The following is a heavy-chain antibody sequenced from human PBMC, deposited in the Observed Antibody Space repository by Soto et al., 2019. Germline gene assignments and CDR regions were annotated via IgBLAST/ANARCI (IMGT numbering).Heavy chain of an antibody. CDR2: ISSSGSSI. J-gene: IGHJ4*02. Sequence: EVQLVESGGGLVQPGGSLRLSCAASGFTFATNNMNWVRQAPGKGLEWVSFISSSGSSIYYADSVKGRFTISRDNAQNSLYLQKKSLGEEDTAVYYCARDPARGWAKFYYWGQGTLVTVSS. D-gene: IGHD6-19*01. CDR1: GFTFATNN. V-gene: IGHV3-48*02. CDR3: ARDPARGWAKFYY.